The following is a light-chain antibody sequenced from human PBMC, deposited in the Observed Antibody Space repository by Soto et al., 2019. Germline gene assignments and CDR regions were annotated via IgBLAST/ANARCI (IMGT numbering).Light chain of an antibody. CDR1: SSDVGNYNL. Sequence: QSALTQPASVSGSPGQAITISCTGTSSDVGNYNLVSWYQQHPGKAPKLMIYEGSRRPSGVSNRFSGSKSGNTASLTISGLQAEDEADYYCCSYGDSSTFVVFGGGTKVTVL. J-gene: IGLJ3*02. CDR2: EGS. V-gene: IGLV2-23*03. CDR3: CSYGDSSTFVV.